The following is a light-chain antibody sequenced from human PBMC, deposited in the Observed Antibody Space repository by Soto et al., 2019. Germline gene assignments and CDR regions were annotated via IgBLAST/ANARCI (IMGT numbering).Light chain of an antibody. Sequence: QSVLTQPPSASGTPGQRVTISCSGSASTIGRNYVYWYQQLPGTAPKLLIYRNSQRPSGVPDRFSGAKSGNTASLTVSGLQAEDEADYYCSSYAGSNNFVFGAGTKVTVL. CDR1: ASTIGRNY. V-gene: IGLV1-47*01. CDR2: RNS. CDR3: SSYAGSNNFV. J-gene: IGLJ1*01.